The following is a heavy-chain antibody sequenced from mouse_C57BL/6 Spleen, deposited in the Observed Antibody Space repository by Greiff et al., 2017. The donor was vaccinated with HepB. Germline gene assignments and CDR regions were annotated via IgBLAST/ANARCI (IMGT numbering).Heavy chain of an antibody. D-gene: IGHD2-5*01. CDR2: IWSGGST. CDR3: ARHKAYSNYGWYFDV. Sequence: GFSLTSYGVHWVRQSPGKGLEWLGVIWSGGSTAYNAAFISRLSISKDNSKSQVFFKMNSLQADDTAIYYCARHKAYSNYGWYFDVWGTGTTVTVSS. J-gene: IGHJ1*03. V-gene: IGHV2-2*01. CDR1: GFSLTSYG.